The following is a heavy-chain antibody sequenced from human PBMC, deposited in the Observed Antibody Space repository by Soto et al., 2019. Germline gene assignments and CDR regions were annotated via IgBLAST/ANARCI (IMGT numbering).Heavy chain of an antibody. CDR1: GFTVSSYA. D-gene: IGHD2-15*01. J-gene: IGHJ4*02. V-gene: IGHV3-23*01. CDR2: ISSSVERT. Sequence: XGSLRLSFAASGFTVSSYARTWVRQAPGKGLEWVSAISSSVERTYYSDSVQGRFTISRDNSKNTVYLQLNSLRAEDTAIYYCAKDIVVVVATPYFDYWGQRALVTVSS. CDR3: AKDIVVVVATPYFDY.